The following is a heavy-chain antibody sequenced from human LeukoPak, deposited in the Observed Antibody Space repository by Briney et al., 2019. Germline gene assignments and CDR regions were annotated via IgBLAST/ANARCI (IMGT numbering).Heavy chain of an antibody. CDR3: ARDVSSTPHWEFDY. Sequence: ASVKVSCKTSGYTFADSFIHWVRQAPGQGLEYMGRINANSGATEYQQKFQGRVSMTRDMSISTAYVEVNWLISDDTAIYYCARDVSSTPHWEFDYWGQGTTVTVSS. V-gene: IGHV1-2*06. J-gene: IGHJ4*02. CDR2: INANSGAT. CDR1: GYTFADSF. D-gene: IGHD1-26*01.